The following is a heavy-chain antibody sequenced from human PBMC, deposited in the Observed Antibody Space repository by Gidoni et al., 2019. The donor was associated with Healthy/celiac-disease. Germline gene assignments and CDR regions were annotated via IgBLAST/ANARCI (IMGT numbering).Heavy chain of an antibody. Sequence: QVQLVESGGGVVQPGRSLRLSCAASGFTFSSYGMHWVRQAPGKGLEWVAVIWYDGSNKYYADSVKGRFTISRDNSKNTLYLQMNSLRAEDTAVYYCARDPGYCSGGSCYLENWFDPWGQGTLVTVSS. CDR2: IWYDGSNK. CDR3: ARDPGYCSGGSCYLENWFDP. V-gene: IGHV3-33*01. J-gene: IGHJ5*02. D-gene: IGHD2-15*01. CDR1: GFTFSSYG.